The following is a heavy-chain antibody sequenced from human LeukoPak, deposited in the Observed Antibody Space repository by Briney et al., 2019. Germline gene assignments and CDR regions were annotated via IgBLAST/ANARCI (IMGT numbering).Heavy chain of an antibody. Sequence: PGGSLRLSCAASGFTFSSYGMHWVRQAPGKGLEWVAVIWYDGSNKYYADSVKDRFTISRDNSKNTLYLQMNSLRAEDTAVYYCAKDLHGGYSSDYWGQGTLVTVFS. CDR2: IWYDGSNK. V-gene: IGHV3-33*06. CDR1: GFTFSSYG. D-gene: IGHD4-23*01. J-gene: IGHJ4*02. CDR3: AKDLHGGYSSDY.